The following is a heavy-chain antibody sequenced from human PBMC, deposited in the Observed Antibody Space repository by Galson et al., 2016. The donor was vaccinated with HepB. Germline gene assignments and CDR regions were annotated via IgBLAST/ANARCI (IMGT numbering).Heavy chain of an antibody. D-gene: IGHD5-18*01. J-gene: IGHJ4*02. Sequence: SLRLSCAGSGSTFSDYALSWVRQAPGKGLEWVAIIANDGRRKFYVDSVKGRFTISRDNSKNTLYLQINSLRAEETAVYYCAADKYNNGSPKYYFEDWGQGILVTVSS. CDR1: GSTFSDYA. CDR2: IANDGRRK. CDR3: AADKYNNGSPKYYFED. V-gene: IGHV3-30*04.